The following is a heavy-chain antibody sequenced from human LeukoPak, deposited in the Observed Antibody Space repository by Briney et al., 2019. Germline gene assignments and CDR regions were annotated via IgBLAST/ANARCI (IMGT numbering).Heavy chain of an antibody. J-gene: IGHJ6*03. CDR2: IIPIFGTA. D-gene: IGHD3-3*01. Sequence: SVKVSCKASGGTFSSYAISWVRQAPGQGLEWMGGIIPIFGTANYAQKFQGRVTITADESTSTAYMELSSLRSEDTAVYYCARDGSVLWRGYHSISYNYYMDVWGEGTTVTVSS. CDR3: ARDGSVLWRGYHSISYNYYMDV. CDR1: GGTFSSYA. V-gene: IGHV1-69*13.